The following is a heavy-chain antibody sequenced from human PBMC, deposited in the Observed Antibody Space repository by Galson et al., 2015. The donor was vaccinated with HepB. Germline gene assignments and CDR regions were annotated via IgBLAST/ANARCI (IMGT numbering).Heavy chain of an antibody. D-gene: IGHD1/OR15-1a*01. CDR3: AVENNYDYGMDV. V-gene: IGHV1-69*04. Sequence: SVKVSCKASGDTFSSPGISWVRQAPGQGLEWMGRIIPIVGLAKYWQNFQVRVTITADTSTNTGYMELSSLRSDDTAVYYCAVENNYDYGMDVWGQGTMVIVSS. J-gene: IGHJ6*02. CDR2: IIPIVGLA. CDR1: GDTFSSPG.